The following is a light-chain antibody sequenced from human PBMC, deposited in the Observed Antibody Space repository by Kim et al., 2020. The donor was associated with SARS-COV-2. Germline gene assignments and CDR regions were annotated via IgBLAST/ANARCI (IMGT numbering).Light chain of an antibody. CDR3: QQRSNWPLT. CDR2: DAS. Sequence: LAPGERATLSCWASQSVSSYLAWYQQKPGQAPRLLIYDASNRATGIPARFSGSGSGTDFTLTISSLEPEDFAVYYCQQRSNWPLTFGGGTKVDIK. V-gene: IGKV3-11*01. CDR1: QSVSSY. J-gene: IGKJ4*01.